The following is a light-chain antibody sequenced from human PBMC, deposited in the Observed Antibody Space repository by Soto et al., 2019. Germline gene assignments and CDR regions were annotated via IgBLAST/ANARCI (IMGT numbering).Light chain of an antibody. V-gene: IGLV1-44*01. CDR2: TNN. CDR1: SSNIGSNA. J-gene: IGLJ1*01. CDR3: EAWDDSLQGV. Sequence: QSVLTQPPSASGTPGPRVTISCSESSSNIGSNAVSWYRQLPGTAPNLLIHTNNQRPAGVPDRFSGSKAGTSASLAISGLQSEYEDDYYCEAWDDSLQGVFGTGTKVTVL.